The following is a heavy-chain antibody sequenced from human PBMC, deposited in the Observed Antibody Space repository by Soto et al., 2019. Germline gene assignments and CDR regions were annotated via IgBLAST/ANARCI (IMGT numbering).Heavy chain of an antibody. D-gene: IGHD3-22*01. CDR2: IVVGSGNT. CDR1: GFTFTSSA. J-gene: IGHJ4*02. V-gene: IGHV1-58*01. Sequence: GASVKVSCKAPGFTFTSSAEQRVRDALGQRLEWVGWIVVGSGNTNYAQKFQERVTITRDMSTSTAYMELSSLRSEDTAVYCCAAARNYYDSSGYDYWGQETLVTVSS. CDR3: AAARNYYDSSGYDY.